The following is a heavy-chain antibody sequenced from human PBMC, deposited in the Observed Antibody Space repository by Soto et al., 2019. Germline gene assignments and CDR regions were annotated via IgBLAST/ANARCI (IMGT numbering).Heavy chain of an antibody. CDR2: IKQDGSEK. Sequence: EVQLVESGGGLVQPGGSLRLSCAASGFTFSSYWMTWVRQAPGKGLEWVANIKQDGSEKYYVDSVKGRFTISRDNAKNSLYLQMNSLRAEDTAVYYCARHYCSGGSCLFGPRGQGTLVTVSS. V-gene: IGHV3-7*01. CDR3: ARHYCSGGSCLFGP. D-gene: IGHD2-15*01. J-gene: IGHJ5*02. CDR1: GFTFSSYW.